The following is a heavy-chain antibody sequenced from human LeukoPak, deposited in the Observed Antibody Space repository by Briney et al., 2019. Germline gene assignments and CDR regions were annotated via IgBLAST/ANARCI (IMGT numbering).Heavy chain of an antibody. J-gene: IGHJ5*02. Sequence: ASVKVSCKASGYTFTSYYMHWVRQAPGQGLEWMGIINPSGGSTSYAQKFQGRVTMTRDTSISTAYMELSRLRSDDTAVYYCARVMTSIWFGELAWFDPWGQGTLVTVSS. D-gene: IGHD3-10*01. CDR3: ARVMTSIWFGELAWFDP. CDR1: GYTFTSYY. CDR2: INPSGGST. V-gene: IGHV1-46*01.